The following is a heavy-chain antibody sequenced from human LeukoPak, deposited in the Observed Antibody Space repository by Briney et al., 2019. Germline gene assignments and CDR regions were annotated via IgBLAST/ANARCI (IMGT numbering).Heavy chain of an antibody. Sequence: PGGSLRLSCAASGLTFSSYWMHWVRQAPGKGLVWVSRIHSDGSSPIYADSVKGRFTISRDNAKNTLFLQMDSLTDEDTAVYYCARDEGEQWQRLDYWGQGTLVTVSS. D-gene: IGHD6-19*01. J-gene: IGHJ4*02. CDR2: IHSDGSSP. V-gene: IGHV3-74*01. CDR1: GLTFSSYW. CDR3: ARDEGEQWQRLDY.